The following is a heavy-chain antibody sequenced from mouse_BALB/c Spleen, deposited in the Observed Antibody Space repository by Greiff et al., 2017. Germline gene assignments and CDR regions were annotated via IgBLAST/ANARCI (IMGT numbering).Heavy chain of an antibody. CDR1: GFNIKDYY. Sequence: VHVKQSGAELVRSGASVKLSCTASGFNIKDYYMHWVKQRPEQGLEWIGWIDPENGDTEYAPKFQGKATMTADTSSNTAYLQLSSLTSEDTAVYYCSSYDGYPAWFAYWGQGTLVTVSA. CDR3: SSYDGYPAWFAY. CDR2: IDPENGDT. J-gene: IGHJ3*01. V-gene: IGHV14-4*02. D-gene: IGHD2-3*01.